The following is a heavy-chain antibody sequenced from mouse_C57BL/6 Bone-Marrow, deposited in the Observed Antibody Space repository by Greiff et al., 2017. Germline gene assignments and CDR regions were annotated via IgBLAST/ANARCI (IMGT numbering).Heavy chain of an antibody. CDR3: TTRAFYYDYDGAWFAY. D-gene: IGHD2-4*01. V-gene: IGHV14-4*01. CDR2: IDPENGDT. J-gene: IGHJ3*01. CDR1: GFNIKDDY. Sequence: VQLQQSGAELVRPGASVKLSCTASGFNIKDDYMHWVKQRPEQGLEWIGWIDPENGDTEYASKFQGKATITADTSSKTAYLQLSSLTSEDTAVYYCTTRAFYYDYDGAWFAYWGQGTLVTVSA.